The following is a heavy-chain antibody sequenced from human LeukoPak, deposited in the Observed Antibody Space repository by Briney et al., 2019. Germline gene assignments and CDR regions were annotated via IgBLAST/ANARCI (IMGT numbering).Heavy chain of an antibody. CDR3: ARTIGVVGYFDY. CDR2: INPNSGGT. Sequence: ASVKVSCKASGYTFTGYYMYWVRQAPGQGLEWMGWINPNSGGTNFAQKFQGRVTMTRDTSISAAYMELSRLTSDDTAVYYCARTIGVVGYFDYWGQGTLVTVSS. V-gene: IGHV1-2*02. D-gene: IGHD6-19*01. CDR1: GYTFTGYY. J-gene: IGHJ4*02.